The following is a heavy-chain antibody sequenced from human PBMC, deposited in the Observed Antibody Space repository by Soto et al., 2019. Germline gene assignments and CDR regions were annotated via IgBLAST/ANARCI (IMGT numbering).Heavy chain of an antibody. CDR1: GYSFTNYW. Sequence: GESLKISCKGSGYSFTNYWIGWVRQMPGKGLEWMGIIFPSDSYTNYSPSFQGHVTISADKSISTAYLQWSSLKASDTAMYYCARESLGYCSSTSCYTVISERFEFYWFDPWGQGTLVTVSS. CDR3: ARESLGYCSSTSCYTVISERFEFYWFDP. V-gene: IGHV5-10-1*01. CDR2: IFPSDSYT. J-gene: IGHJ5*02. D-gene: IGHD2-2*02.